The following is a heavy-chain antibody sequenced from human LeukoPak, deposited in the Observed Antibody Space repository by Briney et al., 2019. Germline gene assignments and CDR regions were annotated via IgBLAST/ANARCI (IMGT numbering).Heavy chain of an antibody. CDR1: GGTFSNYA. Sequence: ASVKVSCKASGGTFSNYAFSWVRQAPGQGLEWRGGIIPIFRTTNYAEQFQGRVTITTDESTNTAYLDLSSLRSEDTAVYYCAKDDGSATMGFDSWGQGTLVSVSS. CDR2: IIPIFRTT. V-gene: IGHV1-69*05. CDR3: AKDDGSATMGFDS. J-gene: IGHJ5*01. D-gene: IGHD1-26*01.